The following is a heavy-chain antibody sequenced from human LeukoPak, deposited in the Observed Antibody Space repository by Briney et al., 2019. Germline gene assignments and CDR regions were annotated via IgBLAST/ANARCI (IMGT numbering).Heavy chain of an antibody. CDR1: GFTFSSYS. CDR2: ISSSSSYI. V-gene: IGHV3-21*01. CDR3: ARGLSGTKTGFDY. Sequence: GGSLRLSCVASGFTFSSYSMNWVRQAPGKGLEWVSSISSSSSYIYYADSVKGRFTISRDNAKNSLYLQMNSLRAEDTAVYYCARGLSGTKTGFDYWGQGTLVTVSS. D-gene: IGHD1-26*01. J-gene: IGHJ4*02.